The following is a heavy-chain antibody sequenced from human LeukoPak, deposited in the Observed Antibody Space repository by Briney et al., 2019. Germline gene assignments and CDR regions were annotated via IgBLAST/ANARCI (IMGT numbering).Heavy chain of an antibody. V-gene: IGHV3-7*01. CDR1: GFTFSSYW. J-gene: IGHJ5*02. CDR2: IKQDGSEK. CDR3: ARGPLGYCSGGSCYGRWFDP. D-gene: IGHD2-15*01. Sequence: GGSLRLSCAASGFTFSSYWMSWVRQAPGKGLEWVANIKQDGSEKYYVDSVKGRFTISRDNAKNSLYLQMNSLRAEDTAVYYCARGPLGYCSGGSCYGRWFDPWGQGTLVTVSS.